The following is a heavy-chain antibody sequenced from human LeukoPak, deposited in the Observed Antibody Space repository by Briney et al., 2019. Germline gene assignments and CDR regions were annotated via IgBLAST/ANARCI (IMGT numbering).Heavy chain of an antibody. J-gene: IGHJ4*02. CDR3: ARINSVTYHFDY. V-gene: IGHV3-7*01. Sequence: GGSLRLSCAVSRFTFSSDWMTWVRQAPGKGLEWVANIKLEVSEKYYVDSVKGPFTISRDNANNALYLQLNSMRAEDTAVYYCARINSVTYHFDYWGRGTLVTASS. CDR2: IKLEVSEK. CDR1: RFTFSSDW. D-gene: IGHD1-26*01.